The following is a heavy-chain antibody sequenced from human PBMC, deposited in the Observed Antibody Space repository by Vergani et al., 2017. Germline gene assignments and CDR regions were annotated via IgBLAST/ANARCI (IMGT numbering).Heavy chain of an antibody. V-gene: IGHV3-30*02. D-gene: IGHD2-15*01. Sequence: VHLLESGGGLVQPGGSLRLSCAASGFTFNSYGMHWVRQAPGKGLEWVASIRSDESRRYYGDSMEGPFTISRDNSKNTLYLQMKSLRPEDTAVYYCAKEGGGYCSGGTCYPEYWGQGTLVIVSS. CDR1: GFTFNSYG. CDR3: AKEGGGYCSGGTCYPEY. CDR2: IRSDESRR. J-gene: IGHJ4*02.